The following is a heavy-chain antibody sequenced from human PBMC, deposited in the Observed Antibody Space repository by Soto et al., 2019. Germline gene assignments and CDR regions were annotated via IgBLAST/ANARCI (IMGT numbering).Heavy chain of an antibody. V-gene: IGHV1-46*01. Sequence: ASVKVSCKASGYTFTSYYMHWVRQAPGQGLEWMGIINPSGGSTSYAQKFQGRVTMTRDTSTSTVYMELSSLRSEDTAVYYCAIENYYDSSGYYNYLPLFDYWGQGPLVTVSS. CDR3: AIENYYDSSGYYNYLPLFDY. CDR1: GYTFTSYY. J-gene: IGHJ4*02. D-gene: IGHD3-22*01. CDR2: INPSGGST.